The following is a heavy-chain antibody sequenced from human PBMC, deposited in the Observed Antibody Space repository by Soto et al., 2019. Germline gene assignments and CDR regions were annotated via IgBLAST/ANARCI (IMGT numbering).Heavy chain of an antibody. CDR2: ISYDENNK. CDR3: ASEFRHGHSGYQGYCQH. V-gene: IGHV3-30-3*01. J-gene: IGHJ1*01. CDR1: GFAFSSYA. Sequence: QVQLVESGGGVVQPGRSLRLSCAASGFAFSSYAMHWVRQAPGKGLEWVAVISYDENNKYYEDSVKGRFTISRDNSKNTLSLQMNGLRPEDTAVYYCASEFRHGHSGYQGYCQHWGQGTLVTVSS. D-gene: IGHD5-12*01.